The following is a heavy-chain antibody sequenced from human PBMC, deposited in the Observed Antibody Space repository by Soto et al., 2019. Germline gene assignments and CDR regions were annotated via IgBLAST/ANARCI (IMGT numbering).Heavy chain of an antibody. D-gene: IGHD5-18*01. J-gene: IGHJ4*02. CDR2: ISAYNGNT. CDR3: ARDTVGYSYGYCDY. CDR1: GYTFTSYG. V-gene: IGHV1-18*04. Sequence: AAVKVSCKASGYTFTSYGISWVRQAPGQGLEWMGWISAYNGNTNYAQKLQGRVTMTTDTSTSTAYMELRSLRSDDTAVYYCARDTVGYSYGYCDYWGQGTLVTVSS.